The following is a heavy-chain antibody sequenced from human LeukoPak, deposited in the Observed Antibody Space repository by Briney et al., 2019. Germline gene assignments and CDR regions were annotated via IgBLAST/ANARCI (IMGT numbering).Heavy chain of an antibody. D-gene: IGHD3-3*01. CDR1: GFTFSSYA. CDR2: ISGSGGST. V-gene: IGHV3-23*01. Sequence: PGGSLRLSCAASGFTFSSYAMSWVRQAPGKGLEWVSAISGSGGSTYYADSVKGRFTISRDNSKNTLYLQMNSLRAEDTAVYYCAKDSYDFWSGYLYYFDYWGQGTLVTVSS. CDR3: AKDSYDFWSGYLYYFDY. J-gene: IGHJ4*02.